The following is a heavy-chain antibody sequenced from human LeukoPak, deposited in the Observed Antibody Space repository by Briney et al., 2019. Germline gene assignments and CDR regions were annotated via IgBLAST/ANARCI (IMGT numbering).Heavy chain of an antibody. CDR3: ARGSVPPVLRYFDWLLYGAFDI. CDR1: GFTFSSYA. V-gene: IGHV3-23*01. D-gene: IGHD3-9*01. Sequence: GGSLRLSCAASGFTFSSYAMSWVRQAPGKGLEWVSAISGSGGSTYYADSVKGRFTISRDNAKNSLYLQMNSLRAEDTAVYYCARGSVPPVLRYFDWLLYGAFDIWGQGTMVTVSS. J-gene: IGHJ3*02. CDR2: ISGSGGST.